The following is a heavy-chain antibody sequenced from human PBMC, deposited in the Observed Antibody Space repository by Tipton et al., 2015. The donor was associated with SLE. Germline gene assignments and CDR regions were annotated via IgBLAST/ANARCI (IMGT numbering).Heavy chain of an antibody. CDR3: ARSARGGFDL. CDR1: GGSFTDYY. V-gene: IGHV4-59*01. J-gene: IGHJ3*01. CDR2: SYYTGST. Sequence: TLSLTCTVSGGSFTDYYWYWIRQPPGKGLDRIGDSYYTGSTTSNPSLKSRVTISLDTSKNQFSLNLRSVTAADTAIYFCARSARGGFDLWGQGTVVTVSS. D-gene: IGHD3-10*01.